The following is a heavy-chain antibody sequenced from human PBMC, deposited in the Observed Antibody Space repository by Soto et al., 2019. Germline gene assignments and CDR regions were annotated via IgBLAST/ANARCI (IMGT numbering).Heavy chain of an antibody. V-gene: IGHV3-30*18. CDR3: AKGPTGRITGTTPGFDI. J-gene: IGHJ3*02. D-gene: IGHD1-7*01. CDR1: GFTFSGYV. CDR2: ISYDGSNK. Sequence: LXLACAASGFTFSGYVMAWVRQAPGKGLEWVAVISYDGSNKYYADSVKGRFTISRDNSKNTLYLQMNSLRAEDTAVYYCAKGPTGRITGTTPGFDIWGQGRMVTVS.